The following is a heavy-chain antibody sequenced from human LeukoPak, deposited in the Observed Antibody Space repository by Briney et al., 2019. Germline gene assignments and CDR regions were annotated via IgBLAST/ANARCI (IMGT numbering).Heavy chain of an antibody. CDR2: INPYSGGT. CDR1: GYTFTGYY. Sequence: ASVKVSCKASGYTFTGYYMHWVRQAPGQGLEWKGWINPYSGGTIYAQKFQDRVTMTRDTSISTAYMELSRLRSDDTAVYYCARDGGDSSGYYWVPHYYYMDVWGKGTTVTVSS. CDR3: ARDGGDSSGYYWVPHYYYMDV. D-gene: IGHD3-22*01. V-gene: IGHV1-2*02. J-gene: IGHJ6*03.